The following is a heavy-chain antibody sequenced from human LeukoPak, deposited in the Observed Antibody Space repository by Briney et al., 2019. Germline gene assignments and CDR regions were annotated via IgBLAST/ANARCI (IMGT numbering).Heavy chain of an antibody. J-gene: IGHJ4*02. CDR2: IYSGGST. D-gene: IGHD6-19*01. Sequence: GGSLRLSCAASGFTVSSNYMNWVRQAPGKGLEWVSVIYSGGSTYYADSVKGRFTISRDNSKNTLYLQMNSLRAEDTAVYYCARDSRGSSGWYSFDYWGQGTLVTVSS. CDR3: ARDSRGSSGWYSFDY. CDR1: GFTVSSNY. V-gene: IGHV3-53*01.